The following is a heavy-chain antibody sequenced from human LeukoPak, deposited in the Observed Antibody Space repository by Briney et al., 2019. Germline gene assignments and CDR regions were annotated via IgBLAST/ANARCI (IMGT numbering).Heavy chain of an antibody. CDR1: GYTFTGYY. D-gene: IGHD2-2*01. CDR2: INPNSGGT. V-gene: IGHV1-2*02. CDR3: ARGPFYCSSTSCFPYFDC. Sequence: GASVKVSCKASGYTFTGYYMHWVRQAPGQGLEWMGWINPNSGGTNYAQKFQGRVTMTRDTSISTAYMELSRLRSDDTAVYYCARGPFYCSSTSCFPYFDCWGQGTLVTVSS. J-gene: IGHJ4*02.